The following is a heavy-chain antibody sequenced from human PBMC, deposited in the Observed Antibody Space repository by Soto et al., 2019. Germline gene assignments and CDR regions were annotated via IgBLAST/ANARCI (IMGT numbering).Heavy chain of an antibody. CDR3: VSQRTSVLTQAYFDY. V-gene: IGHV4-39*01. J-gene: IGHJ4*02. D-gene: IGHD2-8*01. CDR1: GGSVSNSNYY. Sequence: SETLSLTCTVSGGSVSNSNYYWGWIRQSPGKGLEWIGSVYYRGRSYSKSSVKSRVTISVDTSKNQFSLNLNSVTASDTAVYFCVSQRTSVLTQAYFDYWGPGALVTVAS. CDR2: VYYRGRS.